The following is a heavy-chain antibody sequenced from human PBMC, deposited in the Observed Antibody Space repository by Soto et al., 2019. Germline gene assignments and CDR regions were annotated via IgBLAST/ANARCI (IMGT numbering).Heavy chain of an antibody. V-gene: IGHV6-1*01. CDR3: ARASIAARNYYYYYYMDV. CDR2: TYYRSKWYN. Sequence: SQTLSLTCAISGDSVSSNSAAWNWIRQSPSRGLEWLGRTYYRSKWYNDYAVSVKSRITINPDTSKNQFSLQLNSVTPEDTAVYYCARASIAARNYYYYYYMDVWGKGTTVTVSS. J-gene: IGHJ6*03. CDR1: GDSVSSNSAA. D-gene: IGHD6-6*01.